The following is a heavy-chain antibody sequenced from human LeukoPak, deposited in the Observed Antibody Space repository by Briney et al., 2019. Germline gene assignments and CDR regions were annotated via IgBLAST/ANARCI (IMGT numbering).Heavy chain of an antibody. CDR1: GFTFSTSA. CDR3: AKGSF. Sequence: GGSLRLSCVVSGFTFSTSAMSWVRQAPGKGPEWVSGIGESGGSTYYADSVKGRFTSSRDNSKNTLYLQMNNLRAEDTAAYYCAKGSFWGQGTLVTVSS. J-gene: IGHJ4*02. D-gene: IGHD3-10*01. V-gene: IGHV3-23*01. CDR2: IGESGGST.